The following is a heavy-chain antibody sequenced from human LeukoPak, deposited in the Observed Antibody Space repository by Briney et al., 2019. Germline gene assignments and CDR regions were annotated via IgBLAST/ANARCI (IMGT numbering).Heavy chain of an antibody. D-gene: IGHD1-26*01. J-gene: IGHJ4*02. CDR1: GFTFSNSA. Sequence: GGSLRLSCAASGFTFSNSAMSWVRQAPGKGLEWFSSISGGGGSTYYADSVKGRFTISRDNSKNTLYLQMNSLRAEDTAVYYCAKIVGATTGYFDFWGQGTLVTVSS. CDR2: ISGGGGST. CDR3: AKIVGATTGYFDF. V-gene: IGHV3-23*01.